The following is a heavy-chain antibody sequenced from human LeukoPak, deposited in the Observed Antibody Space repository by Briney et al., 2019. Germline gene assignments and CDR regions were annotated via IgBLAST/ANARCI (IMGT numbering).Heavy chain of an antibody. D-gene: IGHD2-15*01. CDR1: CYTLINYG. J-gene: IGHJ6*03. CDR2: ITTYYGKT. CDR3: ARVYCSATTCQNPLSQYYYYMDV. V-gene: IGHV1-18*01. Sequence: ASVKVSCKASCYTLINYGVSWVRQAPGQGLECMGWITTYYGKTNYAQKFQGRVTMTTDTSTSTAYMELRSLRSDDTAVYNCARVYCSATTCQNPLSQYYYYMDVWGKGTTVTVSS.